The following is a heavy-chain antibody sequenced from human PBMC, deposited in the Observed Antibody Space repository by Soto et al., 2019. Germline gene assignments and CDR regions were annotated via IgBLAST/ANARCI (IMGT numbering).Heavy chain of an antibody. J-gene: IGHJ6*02. CDR1: GFTVSSNY. CDR3: RSSNTENYGSVSYYGMDV. Sequence: GGSLRLSCAASGFTVSSNYMSWVRQAPGKGLEWVSVIYSGGSTYYADSVKGRFTISRDNSKNTLYLQMNSLRAEDTAVYYCRSSNTENYGSVSYYGMDVWGQGTTVT. CDR2: IYSGGST. D-gene: IGHD3-10*01. V-gene: IGHV3-53*01.